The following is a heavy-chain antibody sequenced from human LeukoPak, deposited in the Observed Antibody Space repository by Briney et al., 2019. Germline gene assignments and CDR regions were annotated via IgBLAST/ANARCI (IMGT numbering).Heavy chain of an antibody. CDR1: GGSISSGSYY. Sequence: SETLSLTCTVSGGSISSGSYYWSWIRQPPGKGLEWIGYIYHSGSTYYNPSLKSRVTISVDRSKNQFSLKLSSVTAADTAVYYCARIGIAAAGMLVDYWGQGTLVTVSS. CDR2: IYHSGST. CDR3: ARIGIAAAGMLVDY. J-gene: IGHJ4*02. D-gene: IGHD6-13*01. V-gene: IGHV4-30-2*01.